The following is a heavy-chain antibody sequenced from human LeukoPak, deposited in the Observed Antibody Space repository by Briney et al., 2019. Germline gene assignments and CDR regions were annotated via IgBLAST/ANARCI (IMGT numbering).Heavy chain of an antibody. CDR1: GGSVSSGSYY. V-gene: IGHV4-39*07. D-gene: IGHD2-15*01. Sequence: PSETLSLTCTVSGGSVSSGSYYWSWIRQPPGKGLEWIGEINHSGSTNYDPSLKSRVTISVDRSKNRFSLKLSSVTAADTAVYYCARDRRYPWYWFDPWGQGTLVTVSS. CDR2: INHSGST. J-gene: IGHJ5*02. CDR3: ARDRRYPWYWFDP.